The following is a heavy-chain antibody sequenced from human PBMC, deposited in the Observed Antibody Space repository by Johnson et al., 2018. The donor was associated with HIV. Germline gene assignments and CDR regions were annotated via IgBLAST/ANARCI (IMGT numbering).Heavy chain of an antibody. CDR2: ISGDGSSS. D-gene: IGHD2-15*01. Sequence: VQLVESGGALVQPGGSMRLSCEVSGFTISTFWMHWVRQVPGKGLMWVSRISGDGSSSSYADSVQGRFTISRDNSKNTVYLQMGSLRAEDTAVYYCARIKRSLLWYDGFDIWGQGTMVTVSS. J-gene: IGHJ3*02. CDR1: GFTISTFW. V-gene: IGHV3-74*02. CDR3: ARIKRSLLWYDGFDI.